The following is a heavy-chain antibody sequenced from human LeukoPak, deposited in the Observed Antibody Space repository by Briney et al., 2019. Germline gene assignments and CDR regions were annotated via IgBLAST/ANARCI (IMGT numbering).Heavy chain of an antibody. Sequence: GGSLRLSCAASGFTLSSFGMVWVRQAPGKGLEWVTLMWYDGRNKYYADSVKGRFTISRDNSKNTVYLQMNSLRGEDTAVYYCARVGHMEAFDLWGQGTRVTVSS. CDR1: GFTLSSFG. CDR3: ARVGHMEAFDL. V-gene: IGHV3-33*01. J-gene: IGHJ3*01. CDR2: MWYDGRNK. D-gene: IGHD1-26*01.